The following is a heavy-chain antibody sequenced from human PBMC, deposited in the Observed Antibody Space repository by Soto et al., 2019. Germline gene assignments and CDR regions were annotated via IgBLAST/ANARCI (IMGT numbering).Heavy chain of an antibody. Sequence: QVQLVQSGAEVKKPGSSVKVSCKASGGTFSSYAISWVRQAPGQGLEWMGGIIPILGTANYAQKFQGRVTITADKSTSTAYMELSSLRSEDTAVYYCAGGGYCSGGSCLATSFDYWGQGTLVTVSS. V-gene: IGHV1-69*06. CDR1: GGTFSSYA. CDR2: IIPILGTA. J-gene: IGHJ4*02. D-gene: IGHD2-15*01. CDR3: AGGGYCSGGSCLATSFDY.